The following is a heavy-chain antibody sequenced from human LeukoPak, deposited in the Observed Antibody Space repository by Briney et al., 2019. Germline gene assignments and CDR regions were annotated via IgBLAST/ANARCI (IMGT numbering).Heavy chain of an antibody. CDR3: ARHEGSGGWYNY. CDR1: GVSISGYY. D-gene: IGHD6-19*01. J-gene: IGHJ4*02. Sequence: TSETLSLTCTVSGVSISGYYWTWIRQPPGKGLKWIAYIYHSGSSRTTNYNPSLKSRVTISLDTSKNQVSLKLSSVTAADTAVYYCARHEGSGGWYNYWGQGTLVTVSS. CDR2: IYHSGSSRTT. V-gene: IGHV4-59*08.